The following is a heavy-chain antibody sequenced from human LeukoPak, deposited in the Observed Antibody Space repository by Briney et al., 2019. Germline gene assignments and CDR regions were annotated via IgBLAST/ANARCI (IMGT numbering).Heavy chain of an antibody. D-gene: IGHD6-19*01. Sequence: GESLKISCKVSGYTFTHNWIGWVRQKPGRGLEWLGVIFPADSNTAYNSSFRGQVTISVDKSIDTAYLQWSSLKASDTAMYYCARLGVAVAGNTMGYWGQGTLVTVSS. J-gene: IGHJ4*02. CDR2: IFPADSNT. V-gene: IGHV5-51*01. CDR1: GYTFTHNW. CDR3: ARLGVAVAGNTMGY.